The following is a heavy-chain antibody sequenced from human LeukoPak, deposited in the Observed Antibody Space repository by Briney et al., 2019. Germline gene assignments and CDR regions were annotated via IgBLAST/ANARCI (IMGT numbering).Heavy chain of an antibody. V-gene: IGHV1-46*01. Sequence: ASVKVSCKASGYTFTSYYMHWVRQAPGQGLEWMGIINPSGGSTSYAQKFQGRVTMTRDTSTSTVYMELSSLRSEDTAVYYCARLSQQQLVCAYYFDYWGQGTLVTVSS. D-gene: IGHD6-13*01. CDR3: ARLSQQQLVCAYYFDY. J-gene: IGHJ4*02. CDR2: INPSGGST. CDR1: GYTFTSYY.